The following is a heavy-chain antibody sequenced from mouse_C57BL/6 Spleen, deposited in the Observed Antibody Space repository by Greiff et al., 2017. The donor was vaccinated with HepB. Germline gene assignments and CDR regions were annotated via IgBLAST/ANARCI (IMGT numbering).Heavy chain of an antibody. D-gene: IGHD2-1*01. CDR3: ASPYGNYEYFDV. CDR2: IDPEDGET. V-gene: IGHV14-2*01. J-gene: IGHJ1*03. Sequence: VQLKQSGAELVKPGASVKLSCTASGFNIKDYYMHWVKQRTEQGLEWIGRIDPEDGETKYAPKFQGKATITADTSSNTAYLQLSSLTSEDTAVYYCASPYGNYEYFDVWGTGTTVTVSS. CDR1: GFNIKDYY.